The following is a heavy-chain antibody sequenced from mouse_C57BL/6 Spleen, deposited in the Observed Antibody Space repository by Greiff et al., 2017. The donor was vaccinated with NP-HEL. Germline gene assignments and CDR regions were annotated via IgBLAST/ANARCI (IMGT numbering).Heavy chain of an antibody. CDR2: INPYNGGT. Sequence: EVQLQQSGPVLVKPGASVKMSCKASGYTFTDYYMNWVKQSHGKSLEWIGVINPYNGGTSYNQKFKGKATLTVDKSSSTAYMEINSLTSEDSAVYYCARGYGSPYYFDSWGQGTTLPVSS. D-gene: IGHD1-1*01. J-gene: IGHJ2*01. CDR3: ARGYGSPYYFDS. CDR1: GYTFTDYY. V-gene: IGHV1-19*01.